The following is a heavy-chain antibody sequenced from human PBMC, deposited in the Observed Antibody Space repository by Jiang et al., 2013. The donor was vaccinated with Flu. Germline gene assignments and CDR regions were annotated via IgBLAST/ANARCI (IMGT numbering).Heavy chain of an antibody. CDR1: GYTLSELP. CDR2: FHPEDGET. J-gene: IGHJ4*02. V-gene: IGHV1-24*01. Sequence: QSGAEVKKPGASVKVSCKVSGYTLSELPMHWVRQAPGKGLEWMGGFHPEDGETIYAQKFQGRVTMTDDTSTDTAYMEMSGLRSEDTAMYFCATASLVTFGGVIVPFEYWGQGTLVTVSS. D-gene: IGHD3-16*02. CDR3: ATASLVTFGGVIVPFEY.